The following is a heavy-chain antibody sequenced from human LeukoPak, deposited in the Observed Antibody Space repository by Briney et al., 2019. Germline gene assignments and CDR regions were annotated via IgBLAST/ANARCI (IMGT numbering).Heavy chain of an antibody. CDR3: AKGGGYEAQYYYYYLDV. D-gene: IGHD5-12*01. V-gene: IGHV3-30*02. Sequence: GGSLRLSCAASGFTVSNNYMSWVRQAPGKGLEWVAFIRYDGSNKYYADSVKGRFTVSRDNSKNTLYLQMKSLRAEDTAVYYCAKGGGYEAQYYYYYLDVWGKGTTVTISS. CDR1: GFTVSNNY. J-gene: IGHJ6*03. CDR2: IRYDGSNK.